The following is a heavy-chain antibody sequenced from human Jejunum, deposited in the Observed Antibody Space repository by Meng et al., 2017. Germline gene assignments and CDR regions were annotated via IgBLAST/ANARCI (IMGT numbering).Heavy chain of an antibody. J-gene: IGHJ4*02. CDR3: AVPPCSGGWCYFDY. Sequence: KQPWASMTVSCKASGDTFTTYFIHWVRQAPGQRLEWMGWVNTDNGNTKYSQKFQDRVTITRDTSASTVYMDLRSLTSEDTAVYYCAVPPCSGGWCYFDYWGQGALVTVSS. D-gene: IGHD6-19*01. CDR1: GDTFTTYF. V-gene: IGHV1-3*04. CDR2: VNTDNGNT.